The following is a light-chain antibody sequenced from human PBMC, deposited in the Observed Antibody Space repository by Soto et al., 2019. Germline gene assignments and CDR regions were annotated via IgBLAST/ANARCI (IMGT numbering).Light chain of an antibody. J-gene: IGKJ1*01. CDR3: QQYSRSPRT. CDR1: QSVSSIY. Sequence: EIVLTQSPGTLSLSPGERATLSCRASQSVSSIYLAWYQQKPGQAPRLLIYGASSRATGIPDRFSGSGSGTDFTLTISRLDPEDFAVYYCQQYSRSPRTFGQGTKVEIK. CDR2: GAS. V-gene: IGKV3-20*01.